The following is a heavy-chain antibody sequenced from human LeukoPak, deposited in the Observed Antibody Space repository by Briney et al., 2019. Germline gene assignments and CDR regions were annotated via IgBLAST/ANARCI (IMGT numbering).Heavy chain of an antibody. CDR2: INIGGTNT. CDR1: GFTFNDYY. Sequence: GGSLRLSCAASGFTFNDYYMSWIRQAPGKGLEWLSYINIGGTNTHYADSVKGRFTIPRDNATKSLYLEMNNLRAEDTAVYYCTTDGAGFDTWGQGVLVTVSS. V-gene: IGHV3-11*01. J-gene: IGHJ5*02. CDR3: TTDGAGFDT.